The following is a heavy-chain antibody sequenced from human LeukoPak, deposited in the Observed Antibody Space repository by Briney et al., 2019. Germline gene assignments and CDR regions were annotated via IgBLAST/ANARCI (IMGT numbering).Heavy chain of an antibody. CDR3: ARHTPYGSGSYYRFPLDY. D-gene: IGHD3-10*01. CDR1: GGSISSYY. J-gene: IGHJ4*02. CDR2: IYYSGST. V-gene: IGHV4-59*08. Sequence: SETLSLTCTVSGGSISSYYWSWIRQPPGKGLECIGYIYYSGSTNYNPSLKSRVTISVDTSKNQFSLKLSSVTAADTAVYYCARHTPYGSGSYYRFPLDYWGQGTLVTVSS.